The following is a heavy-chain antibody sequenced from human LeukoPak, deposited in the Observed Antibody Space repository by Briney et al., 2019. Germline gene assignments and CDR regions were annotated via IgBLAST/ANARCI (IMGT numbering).Heavy chain of an antibody. V-gene: IGHV1-2*02. CDR3: ARDSLSGWYYFDY. CDR1: GYTFTGYY. CDR2: INPNSGGT. J-gene: IGHJ4*02. Sequence: VASVKVSCKASGYTFTGYYMHWVRQAPGQGLEWMGWINPNSGGTNYAQKFQGRVTMTRDTSISTAYMELSRLRSDDTAVYHCARDSLSGWYYFDYWGQGTLVTVSS. D-gene: IGHD6-19*01.